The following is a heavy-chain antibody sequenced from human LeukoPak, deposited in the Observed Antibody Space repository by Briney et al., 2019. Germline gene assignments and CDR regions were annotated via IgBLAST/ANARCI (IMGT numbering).Heavy chain of an antibody. Sequence: QPGGSLRLSCAASGFIVNNKYMTWVRQAPGKWLEWVAVISYDGSNKYYADSVKGRFTISRDNSKNTLYLQMNSLRAEDTGVYYCAKDLSSGSRRAYWGQGTLVTVSS. CDR3: AKDLSSGSRRAY. D-gene: IGHD6-19*01. V-gene: IGHV3-30*18. J-gene: IGHJ4*02. CDR2: ISYDGSNK. CDR1: GFIVNNKY.